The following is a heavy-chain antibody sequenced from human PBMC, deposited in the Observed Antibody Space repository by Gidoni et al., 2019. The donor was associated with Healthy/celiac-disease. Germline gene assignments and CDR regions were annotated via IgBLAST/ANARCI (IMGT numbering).Heavy chain of an antibody. J-gene: IGHJ6*02. CDR3: ASDRLVRGVITQAHYYYYYGIDV. Sequence: EVQLVESGGGLVKPGGSLRLSCAASGVTLSSYSMNWVRQAPGKGLEWVSSISSSSSYIYYADSVKGRFTISRDNAKNSLYLQMNSLRAEDTAVYYCASDRLVRGVITQAHYYYYYGIDVWGQGTTVTVSS. V-gene: IGHV3-21*01. CDR1: GVTLSSYS. D-gene: IGHD3-10*01. CDR2: ISSSSSYI.